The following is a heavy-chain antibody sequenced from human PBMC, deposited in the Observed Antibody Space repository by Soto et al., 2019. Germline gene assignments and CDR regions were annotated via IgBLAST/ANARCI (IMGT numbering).Heavy chain of an antibody. CDR3: ARERGERLRLSPSFDY. CDR1: GGSFSGYY. CDR2: INHSGST. Sequence: QVQLQQWGAGLLKPSETLSLTCAVYGGSFSGYYSSWIRQPPGNGLEWIGEINHSGSTNYNPSLKSRVTISVDTSKNQFCLKRSSVTPADTAVYYCARERGERLRLSPSFDYWGQGTLVTVSS. V-gene: IGHV4-34*01. D-gene: IGHD5-12*01. J-gene: IGHJ4*02.